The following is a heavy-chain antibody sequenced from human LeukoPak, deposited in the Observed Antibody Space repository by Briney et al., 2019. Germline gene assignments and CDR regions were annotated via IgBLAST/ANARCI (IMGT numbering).Heavy chain of an antibody. Sequence: GASVKVSCTASGVSFSSYAISWVRQAPGQGLEWMGGIIPIFGTANYAQKFQGRVTITADESTSTAYMELSSLRSEDTAVYYCARSGSIAAAGTRYFQHWGQGTLVTVSS. CDR1: GVSFSSYA. CDR2: IIPIFGTA. CDR3: ARSGSIAAAGTRYFQH. D-gene: IGHD6-13*01. V-gene: IGHV1-69*13. J-gene: IGHJ1*01.